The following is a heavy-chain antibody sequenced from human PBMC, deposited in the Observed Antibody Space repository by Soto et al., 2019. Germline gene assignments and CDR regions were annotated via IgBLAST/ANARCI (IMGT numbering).Heavy chain of an antibody. V-gene: IGHV1-3*01. CDR3: ARLIGYCSSTSCFRWFDP. CDR2: INAGSGNT. D-gene: IGHD2-2*01. J-gene: IGHJ5*02. CDR1: GYTFTSYA. Sequence: ASVKVSCKASGYTFTSYAMHWVRQAPGQRLEWMGWINAGSGNTKYSQKFQGRVTITRDTSASTAYMELSSLRSEDTAVYYCARLIGYCSSTSCFRWFDPWGQGTLVTVSS.